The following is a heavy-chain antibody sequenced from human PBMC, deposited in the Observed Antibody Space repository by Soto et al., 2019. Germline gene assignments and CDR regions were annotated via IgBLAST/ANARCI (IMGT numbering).Heavy chain of an antibody. D-gene: IGHD5-18*01. CDR1: GGSIRSGGYY. CDR3: ARDRLLDTAGTARHSFGLDG. J-gene: IGHJ6*02. V-gene: IGHV4-31*03. CDR2: IYYSGNT. Sequence: PSETLSLTCTVSGGSIRSGGYYWSWVRQNPRRGLEWIGNIYYSGNTYYNPSLKSRLTISVDTSKNQFSLNLSSVTAEDTAVYYCARDRLLDTAGTARHSFGLDGWGQGTTVT.